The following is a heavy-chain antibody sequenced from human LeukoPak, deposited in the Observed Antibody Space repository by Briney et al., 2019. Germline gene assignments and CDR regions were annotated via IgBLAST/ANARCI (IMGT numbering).Heavy chain of an antibody. J-gene: IGHJ4*02. Sequence: ASVRVSCKASGYTFTNYYIHWVRQAPGQGLEWMGIINPGGGSATYAQKFQGRVTMTSDTSTSTVYMDLISLRSEGTAVYYCARDSGFGYFDFWGQGTLVTVSS. CDR3: ARDSGFGYFDF. CDR2: INPGGGSA. D-gene: IGHD1-1*01. V-gene: IGHV1-46*01. CDR1: GYTFTNYY.